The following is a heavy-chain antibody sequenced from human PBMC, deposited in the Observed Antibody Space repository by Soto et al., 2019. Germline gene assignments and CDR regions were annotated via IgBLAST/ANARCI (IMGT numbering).Heavy chain of an antibody. Sequence: GASLKISCKGSGYRFTRYWIGWVRQMLGKAREWMGIIYPGDSDTRYSPSCQGQVTISADKSISTAYLQWSSLKASDTAMDYCSRRNCMDVWGQGTTGTVAS. CDR3: SRRNCMDV. J-gene: IGHJ6*02. D-gene: IGHD1-7*01. V-gene: IGHV5-51*01. CDR2: IYPGDSDT. CDR1: GYRFTRYW.